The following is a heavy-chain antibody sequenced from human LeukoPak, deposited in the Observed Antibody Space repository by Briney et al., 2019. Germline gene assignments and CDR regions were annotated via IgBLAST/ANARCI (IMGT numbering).Heavy chain of an antibody. V-gene: IGHV3-23*01. CDR2: ISGSGGST. CDR3: AKSHGYSYGFDY. CDR1: GFTFSSYG. J-gene: IGHJ4*02. D-gene: IGHD5-18*01. Sequence: PGGSLGLSCAASGFTFSSYGMSWVRQAPGKGLEWVSAISGSGGSTYYADSVKGRFTISRDNSKNTLYLQMNSLRAEDTAVYYCAKSHGYSYGFDYWGQGTLVTVSS.